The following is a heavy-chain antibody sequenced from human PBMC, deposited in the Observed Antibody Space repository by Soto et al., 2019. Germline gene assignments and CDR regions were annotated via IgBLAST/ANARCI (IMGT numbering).Heavy chain of an antibody. CDR2: IHHSGAT. Sequence: QVQLQESGPGLVQPSGTLSLTCAVSGDSITGDNWWSWVRQPPGKGLEWIGEIHHSGATNYNPSLKSGVTISGGKSKNQFSLKLNSVTAAATARFDWATQGADRMGVWGRGTTVTVSS. CDR1: GDSITGDNW. V-gene: IGHV4-4*02. CDR3: ATQGADRMGV. J-gene: IGHJ6*02.